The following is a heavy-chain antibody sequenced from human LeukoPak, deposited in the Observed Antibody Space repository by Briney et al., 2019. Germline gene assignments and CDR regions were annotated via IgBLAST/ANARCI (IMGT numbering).Heavy chain of an antibody. CDR2: ISSSGSTI. CDR1: GFTFSDYY. J-gene: IGHJ6*03. V-gene: IGHV3-11*04. D-gene: IGHD3-10*01. CDR3: ARDRDIIAYYMDV. Sequence: MPGGSLRLSCAASGFTFSDYYMSWIRQAPGKGLEGVSYISSSGSTIYYADSVKGRFTISRDNAKNSLYLQMNSLRAEDTAVYYCARDRDIIAYYMDVWGKGTTVTVSS.